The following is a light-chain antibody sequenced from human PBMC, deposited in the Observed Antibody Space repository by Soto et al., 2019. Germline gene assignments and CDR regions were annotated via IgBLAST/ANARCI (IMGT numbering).Light chain of an antibody. Sequence: QSALTQPASVSGSPGQSITISCTGTSSDVGDYNYVSWYQQHPGKAPKLMIYDVSNRPSGVSNRFSGCKSGSTASLTISGLQAEDEADYYCSSYTSSTTRVFGTGTKLTVL. V-gene: IGLV2-14*01. J-gene: IGLJ1*01. CDR1: SSDVGDYNY. CDR2: DVS. CDR3: SSYTSSTTRV.